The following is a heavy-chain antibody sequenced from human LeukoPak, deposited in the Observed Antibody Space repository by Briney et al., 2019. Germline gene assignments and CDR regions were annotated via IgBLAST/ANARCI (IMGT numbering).Heavy chain of an antibody. CDR1: GFTFSSYA. V-gene: IGHV3-23*01. CDR3: AKVETVAGNLYFDY. D-gene: IGHD6-19*01. CDR2: ISGSGGST. J-gene: IGHJ4*02. Sequence: GGSLRLSCAASGFTFSSYAMSWVRQVPGEGLEWVSAISGSGGSTYYADSVKGRFTISRDNSKNTLYLQMNSLRAEDTAVYYCAKVETVAGNLYFDYWGQGTLVTVSS.